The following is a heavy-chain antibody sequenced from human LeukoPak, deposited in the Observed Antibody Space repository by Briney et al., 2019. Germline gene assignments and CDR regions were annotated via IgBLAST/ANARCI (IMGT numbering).Heavy chain of an antibody. CDR2: IRGKAYGGTT. Sequence: GGSLRLSCTASGFTFGDYAMSWFRQAPGKGLEWVGFIRGKAYGGTTEYAAPVKGRFTISRDDSKSIAYLQMNSLKTEDTAVYYCTRVLRYFDWSYYFDYWGQGTLVTVSS. CDR3: TRVLRYFDWSYYFDY. CDR1: GFTFGDYA. D-gene: IGHD3-9*01. V-gene: IGHV3-49*03. J-gene: IGHJ4*02.